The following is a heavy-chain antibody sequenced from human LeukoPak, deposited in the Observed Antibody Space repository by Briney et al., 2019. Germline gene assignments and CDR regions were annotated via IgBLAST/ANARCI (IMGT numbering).Heavy chain of an antibody. CDR1: GFTFSSYW. D-gene: IGHD6-6*01. CDR2: IKQDGTEK. CDR3: ARDVRPDY. J-gene: IGHJ4*02. V-gene: IGHV3-7*04. Sequence: GGSERLSCAASGFTFSSYWMSWVRQAPGEGLEWVANIKQDGTEKYYIDSVKGRFSISRDNAKNSLYLQMNALRAEDTAVYYCARDVRPDYWGQGTLVTVST.